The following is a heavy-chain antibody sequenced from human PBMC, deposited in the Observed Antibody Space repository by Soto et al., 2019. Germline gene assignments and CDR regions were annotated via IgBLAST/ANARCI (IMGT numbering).Heavy chain of an antibody. J-gene: IGHJ5*02. CDR1: GASISSGGW. CDR3: ARHEGWTGPDQ. CDR2: IFHDGNT. D-gene: IGHD2-8*02. V-gene: IGHV4-4*02. Sequence: SETLSLTCAVSGASISSGGWWSWVRQPPGKGLEWIAEIFHDGNTNYSPSLKSRVTISVDKSQNQFSLNVYSVTAADTAVYYCARHEGWTGPDQWGQGTLVTDSS.